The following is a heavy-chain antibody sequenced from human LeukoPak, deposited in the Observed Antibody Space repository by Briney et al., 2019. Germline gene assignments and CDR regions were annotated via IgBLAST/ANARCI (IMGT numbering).Heavy chain of an antibody. Sequence: GGSLRLSCAASEFSVGSNYMTWVRQAPGKGLEWVSLIYSGGSTYYADSVKGRFTISRDNSKNTLYLQMNSLRAEDTAVYYCARGNPNILTGYSYFDYWGQGTLVTVSS. J-gene: IGHJ4*02. CDR1: EFSVGSNY. CDR3: ARGNPNILTGYSYFDY. CDR2: IYSGGST. V-gene: IGHV3-66*01. D-gene: IGHD3-9*01.